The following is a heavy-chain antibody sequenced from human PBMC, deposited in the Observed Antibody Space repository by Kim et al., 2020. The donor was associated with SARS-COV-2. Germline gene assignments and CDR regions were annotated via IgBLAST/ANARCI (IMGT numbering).Heavy chain of an antibody. CDR2: IYTSGST. Sequence: SETLSLTCTVSGGSISSYYWSWIRQPAGKGLEWIGRIYTSGSTNYNPSLKSRVTMSVDKSKNQFSLKLSSVTAADTAVYYCARGTGPNRNWYFDLWGRGTLVTVSS. D-gene: IGHD7-27*01. V-gene: IGHV4-4*07. J-gene: IGHJ2*01. CDR3: ARGTGPNRNWYFDL. CDR1: GGSISSYY.